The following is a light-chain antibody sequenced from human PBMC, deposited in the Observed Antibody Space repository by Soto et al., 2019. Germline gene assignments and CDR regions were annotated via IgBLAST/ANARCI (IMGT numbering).Light chain of an antibody. CDR1: ESLLHSDGIAY. Sequence: VVMTQSPLSLPVTLGQPASISGRSNESLLHSDGIAYFSWFQQRPGRSPRRLIYKVSNRDSGVPARFSGSGSGTDFALKISRVEAEDVGVYYCMQGTHWPITFGQGTRLEVK. V-gene: IGKV2-30*02. CDR3: MQGTHWPIT. J-gene: IGKJ5*01. CDR2: KVS.